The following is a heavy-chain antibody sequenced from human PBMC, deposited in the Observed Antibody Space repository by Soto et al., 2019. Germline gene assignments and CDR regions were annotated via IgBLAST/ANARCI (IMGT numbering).Heavy chain of an antibody. CDR1: GFTFSRHA. J-gene: IGHJ5*01. CDR2: ISRDGSYI. CDR3: ARTRNGGVADSFDS. D-gene: IGHD3-3*01. Sequence: GGSLRLSCAASGFTFSRHAIHWVRLTPGRGLEWVLAISRDGSYIYYTDSVKGRFTVSGDNSKNTVFVQMNRLIPDDTALYFCARTRNGGVADSFDSWGQGTRVTVSS. V-gene: IGHV3-30*04.